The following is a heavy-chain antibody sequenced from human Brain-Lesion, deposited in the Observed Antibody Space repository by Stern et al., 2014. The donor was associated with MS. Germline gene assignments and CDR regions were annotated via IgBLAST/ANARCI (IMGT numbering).Heavy chain of an antibody. V-gene: IGHV3-7*01. D-gene: IGHD3-3*01. J-gene: IGHJ5*02. CDR1: GFTFSDYW. CDR3: ARIDRGNYDFWSGYYDYWFDP. Sequence: EVQLVESGGDLVQPGGSLRLSCVASGFTFSDYWLTWVRQAPGKGLQWVANINQDGSGKNYGDSVKGRFTIARDNAKNSLYLQMNSLRVDDTAVYYCARIDRGNYDFWSGYYDYWFDPWGQGTLVTVSS. CDR2: INQDGSGK.